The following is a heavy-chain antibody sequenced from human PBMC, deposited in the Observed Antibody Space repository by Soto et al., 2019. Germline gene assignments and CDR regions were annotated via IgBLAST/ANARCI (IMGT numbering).Heavy chain of an antibody. CDR3: ARHLPSSGWPRGMDV. CDR1: GGSISSSSYC. J-gene: IGHJ6*02. D-gene: IGHD6-19*01. Sequence: SETLSLTCTVSGGSISSSSYCWGWIRQPPGKGLEWIGSIYYSGSTYYNPSLKSRVTISVDTSKNQFSLKLSSVTAADTAVYYCARHLPSSGWPRGMDVWGQGTTVTVS. CDR2: IYYSGST. V-gene: IGHV4-39*01.